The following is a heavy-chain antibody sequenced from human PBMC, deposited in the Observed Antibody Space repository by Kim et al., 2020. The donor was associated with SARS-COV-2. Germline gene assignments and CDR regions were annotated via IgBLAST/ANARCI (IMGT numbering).Heavy chain of an antibody. CDR3: ARHSHGSDAVPFHL. CDR1: GGSISSGSYY. J-gene: IGHJ3*01. Sequence: SETLSLTCTVSGGSISSGSYYWGWIRQSPGKGLEWFGSLFYNGSTYYNPSVKGRVTISVDNSKNRFSLRLSSVTAADTGLYFCARHSHGSDAVPFHLWGQGTMVTVSS. CDR2: LFYNGST. D-gene: IGHD1-26*01. V-gene: IGHV4-39*01.